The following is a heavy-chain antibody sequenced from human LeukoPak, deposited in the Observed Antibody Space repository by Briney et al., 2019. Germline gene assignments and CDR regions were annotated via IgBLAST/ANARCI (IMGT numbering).Heavy chain of an antibody. CDR1: GGSINSSSYY. CDR2: ISSSGSDI. CDR3: ARDYGGSSPFDY. Sequence: LSLTCTVSGGSINSSSYYWGWIRQPPGKGLEWVSYISSSGSDIYYADSVKGRFTISRDNAKNSLYLHMNSLRAEDTAVYYCARDYGGSSPFDYWGQGTLVTVSS. V-gene: IGHV3-11*04. J-gene: IGHJ4*02. D-gene: IGHD4-23*01.